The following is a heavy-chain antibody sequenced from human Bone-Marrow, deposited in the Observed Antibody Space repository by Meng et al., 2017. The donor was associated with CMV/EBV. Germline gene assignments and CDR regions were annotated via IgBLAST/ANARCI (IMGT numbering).Heavy chain of an antibody. J-gene: IGHJ3*02. CDR1: GFTFGNAW. V-gene: IGHV3-15*01. CDR3: ATEVVIREFEKDAFDI. D-gene: IGHD3-10*01. CDR2: IRSKIDGGTT. Sequence: GGSLRLSCAASGFTFGNAWMSWVRQAPGKGLEWVGRIRSKIDGGTTDYAAPVKGRFTISRDDSKNALFLRMNSLKTEDTAIYFCATEVVIREFEKDAFDIWGEGTMVTVS.